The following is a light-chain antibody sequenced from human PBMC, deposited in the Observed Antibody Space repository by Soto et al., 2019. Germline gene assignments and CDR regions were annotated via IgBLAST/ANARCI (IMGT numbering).Light chain of an antibody. CDR1: SSDVGGYNY. CDR2: EVS. V-gene: IGLV2-14*01. Sequence: QSALTQPASVSGSPGQSITISCTGTSSDVGGYNYVSWYQQHPGKAPKLMSYEVSNRPSGVSNRFSGSKSGNTASLTISGLQAEDEADYHCSSYTRSSIDYVFGTGTKLTVL. CDR3: SSYTRSSIDYV. J-gene: IGLJ1*01.